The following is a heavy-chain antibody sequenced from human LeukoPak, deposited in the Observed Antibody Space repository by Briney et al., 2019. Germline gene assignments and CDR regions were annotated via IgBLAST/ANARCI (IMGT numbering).Heavy chain of an antibody. CDR3: ARARGQLLLIDY. CDR1: GGSFNNYY. CDR2: IYSSGST. D-gene: IGHD2-15*01. Sequence: SETLSLTCTVSGGSFNNYYWNWIRQPAGKGLEWIGRIYSSGSTDYNPSLKSRVTMSVDTSKNQFSLNLTSVTAADSAVYYCARARGQLLLIDYWGQGTLVTVSS. J-gene: IGHJ4*02. V-gene: IGHV4-4*07.